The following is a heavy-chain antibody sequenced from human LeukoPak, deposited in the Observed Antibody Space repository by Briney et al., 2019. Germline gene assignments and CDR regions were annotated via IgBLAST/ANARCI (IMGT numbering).Heavy chain of an antibody. CDR3: ARGGSSDWLNWFDP. J-gene: IGHJ5*01. D-gene: IGHD6-19*01. Sequence: PSETLSLTCTVSGGSISSYYWSWIRQPPGKGLEWIGYIYYSGSTNYNPSLKSRVIISVDTSKNQFSLKLNSVTAADTAVYYCARGGSSDWLNWFDPWGQGTLVTVSS. V-gene: IGHV4-59*01. CDR2: IYYSGST. CDR1: GGSISSYY.